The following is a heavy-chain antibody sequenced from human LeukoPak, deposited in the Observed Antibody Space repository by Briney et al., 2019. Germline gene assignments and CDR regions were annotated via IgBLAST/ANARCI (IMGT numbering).Heavy chain of an antibody. CDR2: ICYVGGT. CDR1: GGSISSSSYC. Sequence: SETLSLTCTVSGGSISSSSYCWGWIRQPPGKGLEWVGSICYVGGTYYNPSLKSRVTISVDTSKNQFSLKLSSVTAADTAVYYCARRGYYDSSGYFDYWGQGTLVTVSS. J-gene: IGHJ4*02. D-gene: IGHD3-22*01. CDR3: ARRGYYDSSGYFDY. V-gene: IGHV4-39*01.